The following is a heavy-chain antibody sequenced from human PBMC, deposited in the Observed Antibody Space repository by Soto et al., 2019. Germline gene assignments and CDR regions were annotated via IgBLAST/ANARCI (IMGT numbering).Heavy chain of an antibody. J-gene: IGHJ5*02. CDR1: GGTFSSYA. V-gene: IGHV1-69*13. CDR2: IIPIFGTA. D-gene: IGHD3-10*01. CDR3: AVGYGSGSHNWFDP. Sequence: GASVKVSCKASGGTFSSYAISWVRQAPGQGLEWMGGIIPIFGTANYAQKFQGRVTITADESTSTAYMELSSLRSEDTAVYYCAVGYGSGSHNWFDPWGQGTLVTVSS.